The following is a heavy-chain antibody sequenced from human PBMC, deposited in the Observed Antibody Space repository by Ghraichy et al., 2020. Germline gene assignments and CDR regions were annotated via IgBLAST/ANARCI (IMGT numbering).Heavy chain of an antibody. D-gene: IGHD1-26*01. J-gene: IGHJ4*02. CDR2: IRSKAYGGTT. Sequence: GGSLRLSCTASGFTFGDYAMSWFRQAPGKGLEWVGFIRSKAYGGTTEYAASVKGRFTISRDDYKSIAYLQMNSLKNEDTAVYYCTRVPGGSYYPYYFDYWSQGTLVTVSS. V-gene: IGHV3-49*03. CDR3: TRVPGGSYYPYYFDY. CDR1: GFTFGDYA.